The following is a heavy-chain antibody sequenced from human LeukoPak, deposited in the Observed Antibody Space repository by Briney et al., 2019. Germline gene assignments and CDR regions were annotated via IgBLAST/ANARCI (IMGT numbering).Heavy chain of an antibody. J-gene: IGHJ4*02. CDR3: TRDVLSSSWYSEPLDY. CDR2: IRSKAYGGTT. Sequence: GGSLRLSCTASGFTFGDYAMSWFRQAPGKGLEWVGFIRSKAYGGTTEYAASVKGRFTISRDDSRSIAYLQMNSLKTEDTAVYYCTRDVLSSSWYSEPLDYWGQGTLVTVPS. D-gene: IGHD6-13*01. V-gene: IGHV3-49*03. CDR1: GFTFGDYA.